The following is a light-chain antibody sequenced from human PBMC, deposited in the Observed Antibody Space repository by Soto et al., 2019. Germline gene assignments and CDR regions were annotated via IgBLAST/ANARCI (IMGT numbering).Light chain of an antibody. V-gene: IGKV3-11*01. J-gene: IGKJ5*01. CDR1: QSFRGL. CDR2: DAY. Sequence: EVVLTQAPVTLSLSPGESATLSGRASQSFRGLLAWYQQKPGQAPRLIIYDAYNRATGIPPRFSGSGSGTEFTLTISSLEPEDSEVYYCQQRHMWPITFGQGTRLEIK. CDR3: QQRHMWPIT.